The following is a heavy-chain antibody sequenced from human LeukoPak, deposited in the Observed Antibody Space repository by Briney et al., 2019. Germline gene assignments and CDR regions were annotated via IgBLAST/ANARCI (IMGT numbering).Heavy chain of an antibody. CDR3: ASQYFLILSLYYFDY. CDR1: GGSFSDYY. V-gene: IGHV4-34*01. J-gene: IGHJ4*02. CDR2: MHHSGSS. D-gene: IGHD3-10*02. Sequence: SEALSLTCAVYGGSFSDYYWSWIRQPPGKGLEWIGQMHHSGSSNYNPTLKSRVTISLDTSQNQFSLKLSSVTAADTAVYYCASQYFLILSLYYFDYWGQGTLVTVSS.